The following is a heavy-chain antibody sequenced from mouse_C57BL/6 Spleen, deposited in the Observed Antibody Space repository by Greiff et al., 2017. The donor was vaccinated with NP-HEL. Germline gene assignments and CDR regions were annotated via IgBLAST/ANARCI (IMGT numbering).Heavy chain of an antibody. V-gene: IGHV1-15*01. CDR2: IDPETGGT. CDR3: TRSHY. J-gene: IGHJ2*01. CDR1: GYTFTDYE. Sequence: QVHVKQSGAELVRPGASVTLSCKASGYTFTDYEMHWVKQTPVHGLEWIGAIDPETGGTAYNQKFKGKAILTADKSSSTAYMELRSLTSEDSAVYYCTRSHYWGQGTTLTVSS.